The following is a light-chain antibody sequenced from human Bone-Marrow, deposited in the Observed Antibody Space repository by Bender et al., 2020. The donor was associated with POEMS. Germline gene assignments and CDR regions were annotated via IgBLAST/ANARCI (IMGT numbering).Light chain of an antibody. J-gene: IGLJ3*02. Sequence: QSALTQPASVSGSPGQSITISCTGASSDVGAYNLVSWYQQHPGKAPKLLIYEVRKRPSGVPDRFSGSKSGTSASLAITGLQSDDEAIYFCVAWDASLNGWVFGGGTKLTVL. V-gene: IGLV2-14*02. CDR1: SSDVGAYNL. CDR2: EVR. CDR3: VAWDASLNGWV.